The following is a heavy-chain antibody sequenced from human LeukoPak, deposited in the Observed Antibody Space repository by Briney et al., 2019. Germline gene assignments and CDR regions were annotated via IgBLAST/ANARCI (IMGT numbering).Heavy chain of an antibody. V-gene: IGHV3-53*01. CDR1: GFTVSSNY. Sequence: GGSLSLSGAASGFTVSSNYMNWFRQAPGKGLEWVSVITSGGNTYYADSVTGRFTTSRDNSKNTLYVQMNSLRAEDTAIYYCARGRGYRDYDRPLDYWGQGTLVTVSS. CDR2: ITSGGNT. D-gene: IGHD5-12*01. CDR3: ARGRGYRDYDRPLDY. J-gene: IGHJ4*02.